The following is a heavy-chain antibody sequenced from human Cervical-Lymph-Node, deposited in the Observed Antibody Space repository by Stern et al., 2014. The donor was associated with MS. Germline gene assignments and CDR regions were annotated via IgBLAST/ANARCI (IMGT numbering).Heavy chain of an antibody. V-gene: IGHV4-30-4*01. CDR3: ASANCSSTSCPNWFDP. Sequence: QLQLQESGPGLVKPSQTLSLTCTVSGGSISSGDYYWSWIRQPPGKGLEWIGYIYSSGSTYYTPSLKSRVTISVDTSKNQFSLKLSSVTAADTAVYYCASANCSSTSCPNWFDPWGQGTLVTVSS. CDR2: IYSSGST. D-gene: IGHD2-2*01. CDR1: GGSISSGDYY. J-gene: IGHJ5*02.